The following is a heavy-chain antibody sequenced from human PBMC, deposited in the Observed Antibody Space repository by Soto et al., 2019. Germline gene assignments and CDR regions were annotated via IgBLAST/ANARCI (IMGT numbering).Heavy chain of an antibody. J-gene: IGHJ6*02. D-gene: IGHD3-10*01. CDR1: VGSFSGCY. Sequence: SETLSLTCAVYVGSFSGCYWSWVRQPPGKGLEWIGENNHSGSTNYTPSLQSRVTISVDTSKNQFFLKLNSVTAADTAVYYCARIRVRRGISYYYYYGMDVWGQGTTVTVSS. CDR2: NNHSGST. CDR3: ARIRVRRGISYYYYYGMDV. V-gene: IGHV4-34*01.